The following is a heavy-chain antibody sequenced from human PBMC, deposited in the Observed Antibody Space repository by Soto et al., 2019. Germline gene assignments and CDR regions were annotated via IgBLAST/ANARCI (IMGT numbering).Heavy chain of an antibody. D-gene: IGHD1-20*01. CDR2: ISSSSSYI. J-gene: IGHJ6*03. CDR3: ASHPVSITDFYYYYYYMDV. V-gene: IGHV3-21*01. CDR1: GFTFSSYS. Sequence: GGSLRLSCAASGFTFSSYSMNWVRQAPGKGLEWVSSISSSSSYIYYADSVKGRFTISRDNAKNSLYLQMNSLRAEDTAVYYCASHPVSITDFYYYYYYMDVWGKGTTVTVSS.